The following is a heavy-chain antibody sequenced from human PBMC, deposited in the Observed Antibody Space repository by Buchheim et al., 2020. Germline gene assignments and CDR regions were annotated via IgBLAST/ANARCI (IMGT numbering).Heavy chain of an antibody. CDR2: IIPILGIA. CDR1: GGTFSSYC. CDR3: ARDYYDSSGYHLGLDY. J-gene: IGHJ4*02. V-gene: IGHV1-69*04. Sequence: QVQLVQSGAEVKKPGSSVKVSCKAYGGTFSSYCISWVRQDPGQGLEWMGRIIPILGIANYAQKFQGRVTITADKSTSTAHMELSRLRSDDTAVYYCARDYYDSSGYHLGLDYWGQGTL. D-gene: IGHD3-22*01.